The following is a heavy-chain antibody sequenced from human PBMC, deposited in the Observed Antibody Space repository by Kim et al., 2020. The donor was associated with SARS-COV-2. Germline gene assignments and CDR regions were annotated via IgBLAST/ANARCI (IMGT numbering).Heavy chain of an antibody. J-gene: IGHJ4*02. Sequence: KQYADSVKGRLNISGDNPKNALHLQMSRLRAGDTAVYYCASLSFSSSPFDYWGQGTLVTVSS. D-gene: IGHD6-13*01. CDR3: ASLSFSSSPFDY. V-gene: IGHV3-30*03. CDR2: K.